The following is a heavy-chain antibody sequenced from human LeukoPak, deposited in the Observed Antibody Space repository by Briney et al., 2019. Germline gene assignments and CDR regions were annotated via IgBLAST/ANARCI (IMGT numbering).Heavy chain of an antibody. V-gene: IGHV1-69*13. CDR3: AGGATDDRDWFDP. CDR1: GGTFSSDP. Sequence: SVKVSCKASGGTFSSDPINWVRQAPGQGPEWMGGIIPILETPDYAQRFQGRVTITADESTSTAYLELSSLRSEDTAVYYCAGGATDDRDWFDPWGRGTLVTVSS. J-gene: IGHJ5*02. D-gene: IGHD3-22*01. CDR2: IIPILETP.